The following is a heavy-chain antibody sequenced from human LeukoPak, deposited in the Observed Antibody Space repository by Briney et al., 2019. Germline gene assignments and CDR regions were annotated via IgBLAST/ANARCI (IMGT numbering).Heavy chain of an antibody. J-gene: IGHJ5*02. CDR1: GGSISSSSYY. V-gene: IGHV4-39*01. CDR3: ARLLKWIFNWFDP. CDR2: IYYSGST. Sequence: KTSETLSLTCTVSGGSISSSSYYWGWIRQPPGKGLEWIGSIYYSGSTYYNPSLKSRVTISVDTSKNQFSLKLSSVTAADTAVYYCARLLKWIFNWFDPWGQGTLVTVSS. D-gene: IGHD2-2*03.